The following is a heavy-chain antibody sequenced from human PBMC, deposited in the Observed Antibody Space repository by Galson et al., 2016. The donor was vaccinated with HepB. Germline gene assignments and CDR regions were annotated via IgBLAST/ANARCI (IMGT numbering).Heavy chain of an antibody. Sequence: SVKVSCKASGYTFTNYGISWVRQAPGQGLEWMGWISAYDGNTDYAQKVQGRVTMTTDTSTRTAYMELRNLRSDDTAVYYCARDGLLRFLGWFDYWGQGTLVTVSS. D-gene: IGHD3-3*01. CDR2: ISAYDGNT. CDR3: ARDGLLRFLGWFDY. CDR1: GYTFTNYG. J-gene: IGHJ5*01. V-gene: IGHV1-18*01.